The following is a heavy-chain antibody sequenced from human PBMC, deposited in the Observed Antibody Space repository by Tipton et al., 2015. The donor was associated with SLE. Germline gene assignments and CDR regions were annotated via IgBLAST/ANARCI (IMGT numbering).Heavy chain of an antibody. J-gene: IGHJ4*02. D-gene: IGHD3-3*01. Sequence: TLSLTCTVSDDSITTDYWTWIRQPPGKGLEYIGYVSYSGVTNSNPSLQSRVTMSIDASKKQVSLRLSSVTAADTAVYYCASSPGVTLFRVVTYFDLWGQGIPVTVSS. CDR2: VSYSGVT. CDR3: ASSPGVTLFRVVTYFDL. CDR1: DDSITTDY. V-gene: IGHV4-59*13.